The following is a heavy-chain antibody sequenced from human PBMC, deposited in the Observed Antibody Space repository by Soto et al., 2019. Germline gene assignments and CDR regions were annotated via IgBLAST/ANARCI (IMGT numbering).Heavy chain of an antibody. V-gene: IGHV3-33*01. CDR2: IWFDGNKK. Sequence: GGSLRLSCAASGFTFSSYAMHWVRQAPGKGLEWMAVIWFDGNKKYYADSVKGRFTISRDNPKNTVYLQMNSLRAEDTAVYYCARDSLDMVKDYYDSSGSPPLDFWGQGTLVTVSS. D-gene: IGHD3-22*01. CDR1: GFTFSSYA. CDR3: ARDSLDMVKDYYDSSGSPPLDF. J-gene: IGHJ4*02.